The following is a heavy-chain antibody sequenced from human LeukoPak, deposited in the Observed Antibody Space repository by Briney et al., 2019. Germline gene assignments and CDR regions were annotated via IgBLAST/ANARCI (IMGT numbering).Heavy chain of an antibody. V-gene: IGHV3-23*01. Sequence: TGGSLRLSCAASGFTLSSYAMSWVRQAPGKGLEWVSIVSGGGGSTYYADSVKGRFTISTDNSKNTLYLQMNSLRVEDAAVYYCSKDLTSDFGGDLDPWGQGTLVTVSS. CDR2: VSGGGGST. J-gene: IGHJ5*02. D-gene: IGHD3-10*01. CDR1: GFTLSSYA. CDR3: SKDLTSDFGGDLDP.